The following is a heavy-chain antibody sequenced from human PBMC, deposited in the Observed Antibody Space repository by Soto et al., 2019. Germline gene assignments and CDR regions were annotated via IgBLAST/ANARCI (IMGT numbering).Heavy chain of an antibody. CDR3: ARDPQQLGYYYYGMDV. CDR1: GYSFTSYW. CDR2: IYPGDSDT. D-gene: IGHD6-13*01. Sequence: GESLKISCKGSGYSFTSYWIGWVRQMPGKGLEWMGIIYPGDSDTRYSPSFQGQVTISADKSISTAYLQWSSLKASDTAMYYCARDPQQLGYYYYGMDVWGQGTTVTVSS. J-gene: IGHJ6*02. V-gene: IGHV5-51*01.